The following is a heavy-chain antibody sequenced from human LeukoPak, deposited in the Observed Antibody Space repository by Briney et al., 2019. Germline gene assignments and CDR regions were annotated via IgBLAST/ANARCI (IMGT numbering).Heavy chain of an antibody. V-gene: IGHV3-30-3*01. CDR1: GFTFSSYP. Sequence: GGSLRLSCAASGFTFSSYPMHWVRQAPGKGLEWVAVISYDGSEKHYADPVKGRFTISRDNSKNSLYLQMNSLRAEDTAVFYCARDQYDSWSRRGNFDSWGQGTLVIVSS. CDR3: ARDQYDSWSRRGNFDS. D-gene: IGHD3-3*01. CDR2: ISYDGSEK. J-gene: IGHJ4*02.